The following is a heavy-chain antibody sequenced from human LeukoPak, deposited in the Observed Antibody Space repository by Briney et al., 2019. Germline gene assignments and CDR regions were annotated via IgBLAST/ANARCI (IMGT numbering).Heavy chain of an antibody. J-gene: IGHJ4*02. CDR1: GLTFSSYW. D-gene: IGHD3-22*01. V-gene: IGHV3-7*04. CDR3: ARSYDSSGYRYFDN. Sequence: GGSLRLSCAASGLTFSSYWMSWVRQAPGKRLEWVANIKQDGSEEYYVDSVKGRFTISRDNAKNSLYLQMYSLRAEDTAVYYCARSYDSSGYRYFDNWGQGTLVTVSS. CDR2: IKQDGSEE.